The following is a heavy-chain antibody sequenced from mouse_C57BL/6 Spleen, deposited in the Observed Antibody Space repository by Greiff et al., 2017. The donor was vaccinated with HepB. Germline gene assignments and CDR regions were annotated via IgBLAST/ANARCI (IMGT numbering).Heavy chain of an antibody. CDR3: ARWDGYDGNYYAMDY. J-gene: IGHJ4*01. Sequence: QVQLQQPGAELVMPGASVKLSCKASGYTFTSYWMHWVKQRPGQGLEWIGEIDPSDRYTNYNQKFKGKSTLTVDKSSSTAYMQLSSLTSEDSAVYYCARWDGYDGNYYAMDYWGQGTSVTVSS. CDR1: GYTFTSYW. V-gene: IGHV1-69*01. CDR2: IDPSDRYT. D-gene: IGHD2-2*01.